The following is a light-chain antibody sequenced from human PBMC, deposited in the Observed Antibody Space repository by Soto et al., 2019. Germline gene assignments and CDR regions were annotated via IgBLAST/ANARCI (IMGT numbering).Light chain of an antibody. CDR1: SEDVGGYNY. J-gene: IGLJ1*01. CDR2: EVT. V-gene: IGLV2-14*01. Sequence: QSALTQPASVSGSPGQSITMSCSGTSEDVGGYNYVSWYQHHPGKAPNLLIYEVTNRPSGLSDRFSGSKSGNTASLTISGLQAEDDADYYCSSYTSSNTLVFGTGTKLTVL. CDR3: SSYTSSNTLV.